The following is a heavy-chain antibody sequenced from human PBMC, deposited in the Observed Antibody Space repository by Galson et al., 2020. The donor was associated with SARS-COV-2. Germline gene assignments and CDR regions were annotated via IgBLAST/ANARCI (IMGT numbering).Heavy chain of an antibody. V-gene: IGHV4-39*07. Sequence: SETLSLTCTVSGGSISSSSYYWGWIRQPPGKGLEWIGSIYYSGSTYYNPSLKSRVTISVDTSKNQFSLKLSSVTAADTAVYYCARDYIPTRFLEWLPWGWFDPWGQGTLVTVSS. CDR3: ARDYIPTRFLEWLPWGWFDP. D-gene: IGHD3-3*01. J-gene: IGHJ5*02. CDR2: IYYSGST. CDR1: GGSISSSSYY.